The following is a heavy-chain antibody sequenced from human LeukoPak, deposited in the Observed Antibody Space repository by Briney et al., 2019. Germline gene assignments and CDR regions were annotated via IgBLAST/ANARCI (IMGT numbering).Heavy chain of an antibody. V-gene: IGHV3-53*01. CDR2: IYNGGST. J-gene: IGHJ4*02. D-gene: IGHD2-2*02. CDR3: ARGYTLPREIDN. CDR1: GLTLSNNY. Sequence: GGALRLSCAASGLTLSNNYMSWVRQAPGKGLQWVAIIYNGGSTYYTNCVKGGVTISRDSSKITLYLQMDSLRAEDTAVYYCARGYTLPREIDNWGQGTLVTVSS.